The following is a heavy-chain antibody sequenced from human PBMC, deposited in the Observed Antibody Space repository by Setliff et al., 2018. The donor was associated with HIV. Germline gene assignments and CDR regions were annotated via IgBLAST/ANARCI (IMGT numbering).Heavy chain of an antibody. V-gene: IGHV4-59*01. J-gene: IGHJ3*02. CDR1: DGSFSSDY. CDR2: IYYSGST. CDR3: ARAEMATIVAFDI. Sequence: SETLSLTCTASDGSFSSDYWTWIRQTPGKGLEWIGYIYYSGSTKYNPSLTSRVTISVDTSKNHFSLKLTSVTAADTAVYYCARAEMATIVAFDIWGQGTMVTV. D-gene: IGHD5-12*01.